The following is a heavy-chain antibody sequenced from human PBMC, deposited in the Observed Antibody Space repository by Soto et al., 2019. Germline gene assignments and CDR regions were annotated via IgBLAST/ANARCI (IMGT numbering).Heavy chain of an antibody. CDR2: IDPSDSYT. CDR3: ARHRVGASNWFDP. Sequence: LGESLKISCKGSGYSFTSYWISWVRQMPGKGLEWMGRIDPSDSYTKYSPSFQGHVTISADKSISTAYLQWSSLKASDTAMYYCARHRVGASNWFDPWGQGTLVTVSS. D-gene: IGHD1-26*01. CDR1: GYSFTSYW. V-gene: IGHV5-10-1*01. J-gene: IGHJ5*02.